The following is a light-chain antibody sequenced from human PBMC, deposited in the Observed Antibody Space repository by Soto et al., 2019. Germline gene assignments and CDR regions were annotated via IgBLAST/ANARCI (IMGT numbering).Light chain of an antibody. CDR3: SSYTTNHTRV. Sequence: QSALTQPASVSGSPGQSITISCTGTSSDVGAYNYVSWYQQHPGKAPKLMIYEVSYRPSGVSDRFSGSRSGNTASLTISGLQAEDESDYYCSSYTTNHTRVFGGGTKLTVL. V-gene: IGLV2-14*01. J-gene: IGLJ3*02. CDR2: EVS. CDR1: SSDVGAYNY.